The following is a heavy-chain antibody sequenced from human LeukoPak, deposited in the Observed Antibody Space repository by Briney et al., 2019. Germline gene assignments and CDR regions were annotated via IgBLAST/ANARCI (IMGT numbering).Heavy chain of an antibody. J-gene: IGHJ5*02. D-gene: IGHD6-13*01. V-gene: IGHV1-2*02. Sequence: APVKVSCKASGYTFTGYYMHWVRQAPGRGLEWMGWINPNSGGTNYAQKFQGRVTMTRDTSISTAYMELSRLRSDDTAVYYCAREIAAAGTTFGFDPWGQGTLVTVSS. CDR2: INPNSGGT. CDR1: GYTFTGYY. CDR3: AREIAAAGTTFGFDP.